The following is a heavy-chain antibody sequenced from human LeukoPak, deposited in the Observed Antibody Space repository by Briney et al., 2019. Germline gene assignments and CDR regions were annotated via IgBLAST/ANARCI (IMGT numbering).Heavy chain of an antibody. V-gene: IGHV1-69*05. D-gene: IGHD1-20*01. J-gene: IGHJ4*02. CDR2: IIPIFGTA. CDR3: ASIITGIEGGAC. Sequence: EASVKVSCKASGGTFSSYAISWVRQAPGQGLEWMGRIIPIFGTADYAQKFQGRVTITTDESTSTAYMELSSLRSEDTAVYYCASIITGIEGGACWGQGTLVTVSS. CDR1: GGTFSSYA.